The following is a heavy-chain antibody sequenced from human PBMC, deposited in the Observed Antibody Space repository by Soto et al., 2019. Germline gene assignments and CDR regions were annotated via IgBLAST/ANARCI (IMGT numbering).Heavy chain of an antibody. J-gene: IGHJ6*02. CDR1: GGSISSGDYY. Sequence: SETLSLTCTFSGGSISSGDYYLSWIRQPPGKGLEWIGYIYYSGSTYYNPSLKSRVTMSVDTSKNQFSLKLSSVTAADTAVYYFARDHYVYDFLTGYGYYYGMDVWGQGTTVTVSS. D-gene: IGHD3-9*01. V-gene: IGHV4-30-4*01. CDR3: ARDHYVYDFLTGYGYYYGMDV. CDR2: IYYSGST.